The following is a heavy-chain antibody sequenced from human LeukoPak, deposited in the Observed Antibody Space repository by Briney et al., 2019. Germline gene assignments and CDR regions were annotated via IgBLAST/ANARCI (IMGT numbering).Heavy chain of an antibody. V-gene: IGHV3-13*01. CDR2: IGTAGDT. Sequence: GGSLRLSCAASGFTFSSYDMHWVRQATGKGLEWVSAIGTAGDTYYPGSVKGRFTISRENAKNSLYLQMNSQRAEDTAVYYCARLVDTAMGYFDYWGQGTLVTVSS. CDR3: ARLVDTAMGYFDY. D-gene: IGHD5-18*01. CDR1: GFTFSSYD. J-gene: IGHJ4*02.